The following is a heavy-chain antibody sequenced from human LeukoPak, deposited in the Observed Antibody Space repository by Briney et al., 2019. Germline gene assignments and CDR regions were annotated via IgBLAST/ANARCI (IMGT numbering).Heavy chain of an antibody. CDR3: ARRPHCSHTTCYGGRFGY. CDR1: GGSVTGGGYY. D-gene: IGHD2-2*01. J-gene: IGHJ4*02. V-gene: IGHV4-31*03. Sequence: SETLSLTCSVSGGSVTGGGYYWSWIRQHPGKGLEWIGFASYSGGTYYNPSLMSRITISVDRSQNQFSLKLSSVTAADTAVYYCARRPHCSHTTCYGGRFGYWGQGILVTVSS. CDR2: ASYSGGT.